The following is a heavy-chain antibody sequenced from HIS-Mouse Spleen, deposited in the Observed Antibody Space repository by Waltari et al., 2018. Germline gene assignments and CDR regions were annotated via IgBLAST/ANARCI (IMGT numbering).Heavy chain of an antibody. CDR2: IYYSGST. CDR3: AREIPYSSSWYDWYFDL. D-gene: IGHD6-13*01. Sequence: QLQLRKSGPGLVKPSETLSLTCTVSGGSISSSSSYWGWIRQPPGKGLEWIGSIYYSGSTYYNPSLKSRVTISVDTSKNQFSLKLSSVTAADTAVYYCAREIPYSSSWYDWYFDLWGRGTLVTVSS. CDR1: GGSISSSSSY. V-gene: IGHV4-39*07. J-gene: IGHJ2*01.